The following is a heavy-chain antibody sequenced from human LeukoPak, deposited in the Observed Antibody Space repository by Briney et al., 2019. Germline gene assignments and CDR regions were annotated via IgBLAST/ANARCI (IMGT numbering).Heavy chain of an antibody. V-gene: IGHV3-74*01. Sequence: GGSLRLSCAASAFTFSSYWMSWVRQAPGKGLVWVSRINSDGSSTSYADSVKGRFTISRDNAKNTLYLQMNSLRVEDTAVYYCARVVVADTPDYWGQGTLVTVSS. CDR2: INSDGSST. D-gene: IGHD2-21*01. CDR1: AFTFSSYW. J-gene: IGHJ4*02. CDR3: ARVVVADTPDY.